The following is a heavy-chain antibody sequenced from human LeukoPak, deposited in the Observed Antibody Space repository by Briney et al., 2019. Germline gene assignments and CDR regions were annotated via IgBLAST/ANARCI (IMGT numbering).Heavy chain of an antibody. CDR1: GYTFTSYD. CDR2: MNPNSGNT. Sequence: ASVKVSCKASGYTFTSYDINWVRQATGQGLEWMGWMNPNSGNTGYAQKFQGRVTMTRNTSTSTAFMELSSLRSEDTAVYYCARVRLPSYYFDYWGQGTLVTVSS. V-gene: IGHV1-8*01. D-gene: IGHD3-10*01. CDR3: ARVRLPSYYFDY. J-gene: IGHJ4*02.